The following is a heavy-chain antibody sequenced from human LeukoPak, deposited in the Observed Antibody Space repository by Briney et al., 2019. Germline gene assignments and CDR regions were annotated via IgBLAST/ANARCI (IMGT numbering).Heavy chain of an antibody. CDR1: GGSLSSSNW. D-gene: IGHD6-13*01. CDR3: ASYSSSSRAFDI. Sequence: PSGTLSLTCAVSGGSLSSSNWWSWVRQPPGKGLEWIGEIYHSGSTNYNPSLKSRVTISVDKPKNQFSLKLSSVTAADTAVYYCASYSSSSRAFDIWGQGTMVTVSS. CDR2: IYHSGST. V-gene: IGHV4-4*02. J-gene: IGHJ3*02.